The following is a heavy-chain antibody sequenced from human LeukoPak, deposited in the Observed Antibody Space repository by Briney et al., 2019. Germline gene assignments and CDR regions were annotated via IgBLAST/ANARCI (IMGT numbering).Heavy chain of an antibody. CDR3: ARGSRSSSNFDY. J-gene: IGHJ4*02. CDR2: MNPNSGNT. D-gene: IGHD6-13*01. CDR1: GYTFTGYY. Sequence: GASVKVSCKASGYTFTGYYMHWVRQATGQGLEWMGWMNPNSGNTGYAQKFQGRVTMTRDTSTSTVYMELSSLRSEDTAVYYCARGSRSSSNFDYWGQGTLVTVSS. V-gene: IGHV1-8*02.